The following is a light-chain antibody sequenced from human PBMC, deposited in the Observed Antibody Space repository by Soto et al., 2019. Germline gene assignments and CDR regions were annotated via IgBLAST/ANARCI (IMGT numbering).Light chain of an antibody. J-gene: IGKJ3*01. CDR3: QQFDDYPFT. V-gene: IGKV1D-13*01. CDR1: QGISSA. CDR2: DAS. Sequence: AIQLTQSPSSLSASVGDSVTITCRASQGISSALAWYHQTPGRAPKLLIYDASTLESGVPSRFSGSRSGTEFTLTVSSLQPEDFATYYCQQFDDYPFTFGHGTKVDI.